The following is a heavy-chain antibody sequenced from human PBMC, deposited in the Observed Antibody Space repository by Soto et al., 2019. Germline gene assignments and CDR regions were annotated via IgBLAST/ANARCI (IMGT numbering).Heavy chain of an antibody. V-gene: IGHV1-69*13. CDR1: GGTFSSYA. CDR2: IIPIFGTA. Sequence: SVKVSCKASGGTFSSYAISWVRQAPGQGLEWMGGIIPIFGTANYAQKFQGRVTITADESTSTAYMELSSLRSEDTAVYYCARDRSSSLGGGDAFDIWGQGTMVTVSS. J-gene: IGHJ3*02. D-gene: IGHD6-13*01. CDR3: ARDRSSSLGGGDAFDI.